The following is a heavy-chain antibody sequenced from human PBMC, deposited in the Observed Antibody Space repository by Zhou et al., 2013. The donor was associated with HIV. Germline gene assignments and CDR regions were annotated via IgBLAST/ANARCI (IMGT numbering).Heavy chain of an antibody. V-gene: IGHV1-69*12. CDR2: IVPIFATA. D-gene: IGHD1-26*01. J-gene: IGHJ4*02. CDR3: AHGRIQASVQKGVPVQWEVTRPLDY. Sequence: QVHLVQSGPEVRKPGSSVKVSCEVSGHTFSSDVINWLRQARGQGLEWMGGIVPIFATANYAQKFQGRVTITADEPTSTAYMELSSLRSEDTAVYYCAHGRIQASVQKGVPVQWEVTRPLDYWGQGTLVTVS. CDR1: GHTFSSDV.